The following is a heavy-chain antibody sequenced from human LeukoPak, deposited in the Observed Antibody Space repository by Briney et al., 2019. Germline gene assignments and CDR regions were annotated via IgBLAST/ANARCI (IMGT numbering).Heavy chain of an antibody. J-gene: IGHJ5*02. Sequence: PSETLSLTCTVSGGSISSGDYYWSWIRQPPGKGLEWIGYIYYSGSTYYNPSLKSRVTISVDTSKNQFSLKLSSVTAADTAVYYCASVFQGDWFDPWGQGTLVTVSS. CDR3: ASVFQGDWFDP. CDR1: GGSISSGDYY. CDR2: IYYSGST. V-gene: IGHV4-30-4*01.